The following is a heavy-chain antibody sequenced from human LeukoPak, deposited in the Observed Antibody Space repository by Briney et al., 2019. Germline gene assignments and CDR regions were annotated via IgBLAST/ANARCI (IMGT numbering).Heavy chain of an antibody. CDR2: INHSGST. Sequence: SETLSLTCAVSGYSISSGYYWGWIRPPPGKGLEWIGEINHSGSTNYNPSLKSRVTISVDTSKNQFSLKLSSVTAADTAVYYCARGLARVYYYGMDVWGQGTTVTVSS. V-gene: IGHV4-38-2*01. J-gene: IGHJ6*02. CDR3: ARGLARVYYYGMDV. CDR1: GYSISSGYY.